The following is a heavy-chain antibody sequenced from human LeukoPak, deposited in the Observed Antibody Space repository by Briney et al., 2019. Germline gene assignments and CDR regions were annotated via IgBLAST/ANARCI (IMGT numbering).Heavy chain of an antibody. V-gene: IGHV4-59*01. D-gene: IGHD3-10*01. CDR2: IYHSGGT. CDR1: GGSINDAS. Sequence: PSETLSLTCTVSGGSINDASWNWIRKPPGQGLEWIGYIYHSGGTNYNPSLKGRVTISLDTSKNQFSLKLSSVTAADTAVYYCARVGTYYRSLDSWGRGTLVTVSS. J-gene: IGHJ4*02. CDR3: ARVGTYYRSLDS.